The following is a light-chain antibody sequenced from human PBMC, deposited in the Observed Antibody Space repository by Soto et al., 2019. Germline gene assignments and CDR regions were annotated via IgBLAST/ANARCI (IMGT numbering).Light chain of an antibody. CDR3: LQDYNYPRT. CDR2: AAS. Sequence: IQMTQSPSTLSAFVGDRVTITCRASQGIRNDLGWYQQKPGKAPKLLIYAASTLQSGVPSRFSGSGSGTDFTLTISSLQPEDFAIYYCLQDYNYPRTFGQGTKVDIK. CDR1: QGIRND. J-gene: IGKJ1*01. V-gene: IGKV1-6*01.